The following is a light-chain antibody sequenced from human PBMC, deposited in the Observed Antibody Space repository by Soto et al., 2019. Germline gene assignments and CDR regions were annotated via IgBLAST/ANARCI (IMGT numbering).Light chain of an antibody. CDR3: SSYAGSNTWV. J-gene: IGLJ3*02. Sequence: QSALTQPPSASGSAGQSVTISCTGTSSDIGNYNYVSWYRHHPGKAPQLMIYEVSKRPSGVPERFSGSQSGKTASLTVSGLQSEDEADYYCSSYAGSNTWVFGGGTKLTVL. CDR1: SSDIGNYNY. CDR2: EVS. V-gene: IGLV2-8*01.